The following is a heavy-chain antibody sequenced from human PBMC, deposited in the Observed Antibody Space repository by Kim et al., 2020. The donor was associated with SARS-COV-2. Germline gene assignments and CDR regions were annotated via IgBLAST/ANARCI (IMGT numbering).Heavy chain of an antibody. V-gene: IGHV5-51*01. D-gene: IGHD2-2*01. Sequence: GESLKISCKGSGYSFTSYWIGWVRQMPGKGLEWMGIIYPGDSDTRYSPSFQGQVTISADKSISTAYLQWSSLKASDTAMYYCARDPDCSSTSCTPFDYWGQGSLVTVSS. CDR3: ARDPDCSSTSCTPFDY. J-gene: IGHJ4*02. CDR2: IYPGDSDT. CDR1: GYSFTSYW.